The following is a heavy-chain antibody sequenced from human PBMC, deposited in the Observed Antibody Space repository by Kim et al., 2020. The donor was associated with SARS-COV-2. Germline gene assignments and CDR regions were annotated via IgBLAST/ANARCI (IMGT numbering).Heavy chain of an antibody. CDR3: ARGAYGDVSFDY. J-gene: IGHJ4*02. V-gene: IGHV1-18*01. CDR2: T. Sequence: TKYGQKVHGRFIMTTDTSTNTAYMELWSLRSDDTAMYYCARGAYGDVSFDYWGQGTLVTVSS. D-gene: IGHD4-17*01.